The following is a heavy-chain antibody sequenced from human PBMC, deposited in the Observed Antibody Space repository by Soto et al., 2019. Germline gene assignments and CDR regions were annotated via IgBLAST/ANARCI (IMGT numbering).Heavy chain of an antibody. CDR2: IYWDDDK. J-gene: IGHJ4*02. Sequence: QITLKESGPTLVKPTQTLTLTCPVSGFSLSTSGVGVAWIRQPPGKALQWLGIIYWDDDKRYSPSLRSRLTITKDSYKNQVVLSMANMQSVDTATYFCAHFAYYGSASLDNWGQGTLVSVSS. CDR3: AHFAYYGSASLDN. D-gene: IGHD3-10*01. CDR1: GFSLSTSGVG. V-gene: IGHV2-5*02.